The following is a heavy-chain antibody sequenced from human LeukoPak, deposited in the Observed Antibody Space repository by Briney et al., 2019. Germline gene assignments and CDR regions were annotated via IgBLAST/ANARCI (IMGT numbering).Heavy chain of an antibody. Sequence: PSETLSLTCVVYGGSFSGYYWSWIRQPPGKGLEWIGEINHSGSTNYNPSLKSRVTISVDTSKNQFSLKLSSVTAADTAVYYCAGARDGYNYNYWGQGTLVTVSS. J-gene: IGHJ4*02. V-gene: IGHV4-34*01. CDR2: INHSGST. D-gene: IGHD5-24*01. CDR1: GGSFSGYY. CDR3: AGARDGYNYNY.